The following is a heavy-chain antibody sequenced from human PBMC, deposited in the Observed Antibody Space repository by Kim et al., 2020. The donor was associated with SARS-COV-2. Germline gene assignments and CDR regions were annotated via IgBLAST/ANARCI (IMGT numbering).Heavy chain of an antibody. CDR3: ARTIAAAGSYYYYGMDV. V-gene: IGHV3-30*07. D-gene: IGHD6-13*01. Sequence: EKGRFTTPRDNSKNALYLQMNSLRAEDTAVYYCARTIAAAGSYYYYGMDVWGQGTTVTVSS. J-gene: IGHJ6*02.